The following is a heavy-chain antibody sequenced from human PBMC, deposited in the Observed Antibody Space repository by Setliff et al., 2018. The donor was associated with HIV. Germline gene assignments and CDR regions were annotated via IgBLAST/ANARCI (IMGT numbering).Heavy chain of an antibody. J-gene: IGHJ3*01. V-gene: IGHV1-2*06. Sequence: GASVKVSCKTSGYTFTAFYIHWVRQAPGQGLEWMGRIHPNSGGTASPQKFQGRVAMTRDTSISTAYMELRSLRPDDTAVYYCARGGIAAADKRDINFWGQGTMVTVSS. CDR2: IHPNSGGT. CDR1: GYTFTAFY. D-gene: IGHD6-13*01. CDR3: ARGGIAAADKRDINF.